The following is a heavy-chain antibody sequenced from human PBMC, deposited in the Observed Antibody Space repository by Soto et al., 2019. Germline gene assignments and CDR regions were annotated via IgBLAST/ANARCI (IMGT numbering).Heavy chain of an antibody. Sequence: QVQLVESGGGVVQPGRSLRLSCAASGFTFSRNNIHWVRQAPGKGLEWVGVIWYDGSLKYYADSVKGRFTISRDNSKNTVYLEMDSLRDEDTAVYYCAKALAVIQVTYNWLDPWGQGTLVTVSS. CDR1: GFTFSRNN. CDR2: IWYDGSLK. V-gene: IGHV3-33*06. J-gene: IGHJ5*02. CDR3: AKALAVIQVTYNWLDP.